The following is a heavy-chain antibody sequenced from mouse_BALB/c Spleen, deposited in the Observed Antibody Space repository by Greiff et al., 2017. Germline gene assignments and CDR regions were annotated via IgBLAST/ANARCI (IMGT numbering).Heavy chain of an antibody. CDR1: GYSFTSYW. Sequence: EVKLVESGTVLARPGASVKMSCKASGYSFTSYWMHWVKQRPGQGLEWIGAIYPGNSDTSYNQKFKGKAKLTAVTSASTAYMELSSLTNEDSAVYYCTKIWLRRVEFAYWGQGTLVTVSA. J-gene: IGHJ3*01. CDR2: IYPGNSDT. V-gene: IGHV1-5*01. CDR3: TKIWLRRVEFAY. D-gene: IGHD2-2*01.